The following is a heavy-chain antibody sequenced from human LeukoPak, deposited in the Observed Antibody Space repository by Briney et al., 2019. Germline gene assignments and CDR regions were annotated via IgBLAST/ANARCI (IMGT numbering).Heavy chain of an antibody. V-gene: IGHV6-1*01. D-gene: IGHD2-8*01. CDR2: TYYRSKWYF. CDR3: ARVNVKNWFDP. J-gene: IGHJ5*02. Sequence: SQTLSLTCDISGDSISSNTAAWNWIRQSPSRGLEWLGRTYYRSKWYFEYAPSVEGRITVNPDTANNQFSLRLSSVTPEDTAMYYCARVNVKNWFDPWGQGTLVTVSS. CDR1: GDSISSNTAA.